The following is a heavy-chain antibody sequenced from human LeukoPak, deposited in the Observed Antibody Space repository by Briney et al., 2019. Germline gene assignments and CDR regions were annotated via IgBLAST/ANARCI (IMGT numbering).Heavy chain of an antibody. Sequence: GGSLRLSCAASGFTFSSYGMHWVRQAPGKGLEWVAFIRYDGSNKYYADSVKGRFTISRDNSKNTLYLQMNSLRAEDTAVYYCAKDRSARFRFDPWGQGTLVTVSS. CDR1: GFTFSSYG. V-gene: IGHV3-30*02. CDR3: AKDRSARFRFDP. J-gene: IGHJ5*02. D-gene: IGHD6-19*01. CDR2: IRYDGSNK.